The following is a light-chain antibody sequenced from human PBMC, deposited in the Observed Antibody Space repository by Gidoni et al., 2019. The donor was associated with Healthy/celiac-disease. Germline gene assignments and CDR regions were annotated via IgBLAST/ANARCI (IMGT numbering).Light chain of an antibody. CDR2: EVS. CDR1: SSDDGGYNY. J-gene: IGLJ3*02. CDR3: SSDTSSSTWV. V-gene: IGLV2-14*01. Sequence: QSALTHPASVSGSPGQSITISCTGTSSDDGGYNYVAWYQQHPGKAPKLMIYEVSNRPSGVSNRFSGSKSGNTASLTISGLQAEDEADYYCSSDTSSSTWVFGGGTKLTVL.